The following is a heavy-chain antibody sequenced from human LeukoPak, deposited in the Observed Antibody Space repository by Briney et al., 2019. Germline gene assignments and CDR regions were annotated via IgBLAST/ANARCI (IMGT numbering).Heavy chain of an antibody. CDR1: GYSFTSYW. V-gene: IGHV5-51*03. CDR3: ASTSSSRYEHKYYFDY. J-gene: IGHJ4*02. Sequence: KPGESLKISCKGSGYSFTSYWIGWVRQMPGKGLEWMAIIYPGDSDTRYSPSFQGQVTISADKSISTAYLQWSSLKASDTAMYYCASTSSSRYEHKYYFDYWGQGTLVTVSS. D-gene: IGHD6-13*01. CDR2: IYPGDSDT.